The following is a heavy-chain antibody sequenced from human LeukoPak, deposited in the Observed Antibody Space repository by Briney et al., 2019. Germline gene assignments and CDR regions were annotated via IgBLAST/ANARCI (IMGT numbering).Heavy chain of an antibody. CDR2: ISGSGGST. V-gene: IGHV3-23*01. CDR3: AKKTMADYYYYGMDV. Sequence: GGSLRLSCAASGFTFSSYAMSWVRQAPGKGLEWVSAISGSGGSTYYADSVKGRFAISRDNSKNTLYLQMNSLRAEDTAVYYCAKKTMADYYYYGMDVWGQGTTVTVSS. CDR1: GFTFSSYA. J-gene: IGHJ6*02. D-gene: IGHD3-10*01.